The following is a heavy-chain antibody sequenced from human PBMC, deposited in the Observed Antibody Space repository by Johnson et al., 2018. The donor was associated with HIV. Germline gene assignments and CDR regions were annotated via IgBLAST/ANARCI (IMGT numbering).Heavy chain of an antibody. V-gene: IGHV3-30-3*01. J-gene: IGHJ3*02. CDR1: GFTFSSYA. Sequence: QEKLVESGGGVVQPGRSLRLSCAASGFTFSSYAMHWVRQAPGKGLDRVAVKPYDGSNKFYADSVKGRFTISRDNSKNTLYQQRNSLKTEDTAVYYCARVRGGTGHGAFDIWGQGTMVTVSS. CDR3: ARVRGGTGHGAFDI. CDR2: KPYDGSNK.